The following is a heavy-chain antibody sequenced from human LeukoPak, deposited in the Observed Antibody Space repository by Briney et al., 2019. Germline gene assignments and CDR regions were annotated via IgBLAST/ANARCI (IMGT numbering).Heavy chain of an antibody. D-gene: IGHD3-3*01. J-gene: IGHJ6*02. CDR2: INPSSGGT. V-gene: IGHV1-2*04. CDR1: GYTFTAYY. Sequence: GASVKVSCKASGYTFTAYYIHWVRQAPGQGLEWMGWINPSSGGTSYAQKFQGWVTMTRDTSISTVYMDLSRLRSDDTAVYYCARGTQGYYYYGMDVWGQGTTVTVSS. CDR3: ARGTQGYYYYGMDV.